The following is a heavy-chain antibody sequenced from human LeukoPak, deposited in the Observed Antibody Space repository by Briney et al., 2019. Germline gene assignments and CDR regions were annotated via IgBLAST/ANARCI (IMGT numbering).Heavy chain of an antibody. CDR3: ARGRQGAKTRYFDL. Sequence: GGSLRLSCAASAIIFSNYGMHWVRQGPGKGLECISTISSDGGSTYYANSVKGRFTISRDNSKNTLYLQMGSLRAEDMAVYYCARGRQGAKTRYFDLWGRGTRVTVSS. V-gene: IGHV3-64*01. CDR1: AIIFSNYG. D-gene: IGHD1-26*01. J-gene: IGHJ2*01. CDR2: ISSDGGST.